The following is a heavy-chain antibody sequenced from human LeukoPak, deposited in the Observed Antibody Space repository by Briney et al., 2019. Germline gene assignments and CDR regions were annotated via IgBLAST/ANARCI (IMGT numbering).Heavy chain of an antibody. CDR3: ARELGSGSYYRRDAFDI. J-gene: IGHJ3*02. V-gene: IGHV1-2*02. Sequence: GASVKVSCKASGYTFTGYYMHWVRQAPGQGLEWMGWINPNSGGTNYAQKFQGRVTMTRDTSISTVYMELSSLRSEDTAVYYCARELGSGSYYRRDAFDIWGQGTMVTVSS. CDR1: GYTFTGYY. D-gene: IGHD3-10*01. CDR2: INPNSGGT.